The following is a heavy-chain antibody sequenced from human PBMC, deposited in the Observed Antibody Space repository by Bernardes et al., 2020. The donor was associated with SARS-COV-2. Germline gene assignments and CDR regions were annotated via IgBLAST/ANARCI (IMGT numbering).Heavy chain of an antibody. CDR2: ISAYNGNT. V-gene: IGHV1-18*01. J-gene: IGHJ6*02. D-gene: IGHD3-3*01. CDR3: AREGAMAIFGVVIRNDYYYGMDV. CDR1: GYTFTSYG. Sequence: ASVKVSCKASGYTFTSYGISWVRQAPGQGLEWMGWISAYNGNTNYAQKLQGRVTMTTDTSTSTAYMELRSLRSDDTAVYYCAREGAMAIFGVVIRNDYYYGMDVWGQGTTVTVSS.